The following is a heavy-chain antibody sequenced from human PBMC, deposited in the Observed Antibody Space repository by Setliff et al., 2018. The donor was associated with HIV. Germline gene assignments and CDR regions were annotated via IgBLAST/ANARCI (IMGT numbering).Heavy chain of an antibody. CDR2: IIPMYGTA. J-gene: IGHJ3*02. D-gene: IGHD5-18*01. Sequence: WASVKVSCKASGGTFSSYATNWVRQVPGQGLEWMGGIIPMYGTANYAQRFQGRVTITADKTTNTAYMELNSLRSDDTAIYFCASGMRWDTAMGDAFDIWGQGTMVTVSS. CDR3: ASGMRWDTAMGDAFDI. CDR1: GGTFSSYA. V-gene: IGHV1-69*06.